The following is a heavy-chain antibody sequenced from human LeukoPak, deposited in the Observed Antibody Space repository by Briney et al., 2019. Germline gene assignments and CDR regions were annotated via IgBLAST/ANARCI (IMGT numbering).Heavy chain of an antibody. J-gene: IGHJ4*02. CDR1: GGSIINSNW. Sequence: GTLSLTCAVSGGSIINSNWWSWVRQPPGKGLEWVGRIKSKTDGGTTDYAAPVKGRFTISRDDSKNTLYLQMNSLKTEDTAVYYCTTTPTKYYDFWSAYNDYWGQGTLVTVSS. D-gene: IGHD3-3*01. CDR2: IKSKTDGGTT. V-gene: IGHV3-15*07. CDR3: TTTPTKYYDFWSAYNDY.